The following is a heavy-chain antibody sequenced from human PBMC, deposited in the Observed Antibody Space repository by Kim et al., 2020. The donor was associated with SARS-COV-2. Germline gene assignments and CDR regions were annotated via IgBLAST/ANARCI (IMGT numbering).Heavy chain of an antibody. J-gene: IGHJ4*02. Sequence: SETLSLTCTVSGGSISSSSYYWGWIRQPPGKGLEWIGSIYYSGSTYYNPSLKSRVTISVDTSKNQFSLKLSSVTAADTAVYYCARATNVDTAMTSVHLFDYWGQGTLVTVSS. D-gene: IGHD5-18*01. CDR1: GGSISSSSYY. CDR2: IYYSGST. CDR3: ARATNVDTAMTSVHLFDY. V-gene: IGHV4-39*01.